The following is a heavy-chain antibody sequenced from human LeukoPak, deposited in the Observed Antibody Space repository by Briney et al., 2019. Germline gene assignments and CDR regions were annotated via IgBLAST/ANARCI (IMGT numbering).Heavy chain of an antibody. CDR1: GFTSSDYY. CDR3: ARGTGFFDP. V-gene: IGHV3-11*04. D-gene: IGHD1-1*01. Sequence: GGSLRLSCAASGFTSSDYYMSWIRQAPGKGLEWISYISGSGSSTYFADSVKGRFTIFRDNAKNSLSLQMNSLRAEDTAVYYCARGTGFFDPWGQGTLVTVSS. J-gene: IGHJ5*02. CDR2: ISGSGSST.